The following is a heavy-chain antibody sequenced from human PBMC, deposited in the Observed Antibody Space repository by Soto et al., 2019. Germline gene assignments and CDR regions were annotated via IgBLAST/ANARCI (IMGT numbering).Heavy chain of an antibody. CDR1: GGLYSSYA. J-gene: IGHJ4*02. Sequence: SVKVSCKASGGLYSSYALSWVRQAPGQGLEWLRGIIPLFGTTSYARKFQGRVTITADELTTTAYMELSSLASEDTAIYYCARDNSSDSSGYYNSDLGYYFDYWGQGTQVTVSS. V-gene: IGHV1-69*13. CDR3: ARDNSSDSSGYYNSDLGYYFDY. CDR2: IIPLFGTT. D-gene: IGHD3-22*01.